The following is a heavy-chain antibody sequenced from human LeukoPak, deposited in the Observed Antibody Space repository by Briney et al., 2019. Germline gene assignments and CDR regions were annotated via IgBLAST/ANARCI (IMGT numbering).Heavy chain of an antibody. CDR1: GFSFTSYD. D-gene: IGHD3-22*01. J-gene: IGHJ4*02. V-gene: IGHV1-69*13. CDR2: IIPIFGTA. Sequence: ASVKVSCKASGFSFTSYDINWVRQASGQGLEWMGGIIPIFGTANYAQKFQGRVTITADESTSTAYMELSSLRSEDTAVYYCARVSSGYYGYWGQGTLVTVSS. CDR3: ARVSSGYYGY.